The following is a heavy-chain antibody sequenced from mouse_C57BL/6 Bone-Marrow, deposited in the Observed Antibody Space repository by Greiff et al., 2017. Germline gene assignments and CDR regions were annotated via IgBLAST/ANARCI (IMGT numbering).Heavy chain of an antibody. V-gene: IGHV1-52*01. CDR2: IDPSDSET. CDR1: GYTFTSYW. CDR3: ARSFTVVAPFDY. D-gene: IGHD1-1*01. Sequence: QVHVKQPGAELVRPGSSVKLSCKASGYTFTSYWMHWVKQRPIQGLEWIGNIDPSDSETHYNQKFKDKATLTVDKSSSTAYMQLSSLTSEDSAVYYCARSFTVVAPFDYWGQGTTLTVSS. J-gene: IGHJ2*01.